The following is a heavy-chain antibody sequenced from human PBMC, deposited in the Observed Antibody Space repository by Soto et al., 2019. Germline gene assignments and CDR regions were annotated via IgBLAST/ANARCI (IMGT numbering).Heavy chain of an antibody. CDR2: INPNSGAT. D-gene: IGHD2-15*01. J-gene: IGHJ3*02. CDR3: ASRYCSGGSCYSLEYDAFDI. CDR1: GYTFTGYN. Sequence: QVQLVQSGAGVKKPGASVKVSCKASGYTFTGYNMHWVRQAPGQGLEWMGWINPNSGATDFAQKFQGRVTMTRDTSISTAYMELSRLRSDDTAMYYCASRYCSGGSCYSLEYDAFDIWGQGTMVTVSS. V-gene: IGHV1-2*02.